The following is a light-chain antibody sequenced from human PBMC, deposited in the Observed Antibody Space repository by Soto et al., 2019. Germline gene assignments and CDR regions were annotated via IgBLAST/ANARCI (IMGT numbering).Light chain of an antibody. CDR1: QSISSN. Sequence: EIVMTQSPATLSVSPGERATLSCRASQSISSNLAWYQQKPGQAPRLLMFRTSSRTTGFPARFSGSASGTEFNLTISSLQSEDFGVYYCQQYNNWPRATFGGGTKVEIK. CDR2: RTS. J-gene: IGKJ4*02. CDR3: QQYNNWPRAT. V-gene: IGKV3-15*01.